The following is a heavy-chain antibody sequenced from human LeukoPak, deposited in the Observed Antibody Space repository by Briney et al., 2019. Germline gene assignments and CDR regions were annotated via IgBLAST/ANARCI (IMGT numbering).Heavy chain of an antibody. CDR3: AKVTWSSSGSDY. CDR2: IDKSGGGT. V-gene: IGHV3-23*01. CDR1: GFTFSSYD. D-gene: IGHD6-19*01. Sequence: GGSLRLSCAASGFTFSSYDMSWVRQAPGKGLEWVSGIDKSGGGTYYADSMKGRFTMSRDNSKNTLFLQMNSLRAEDTAVYYCAKVTWSSSGSDYWGQGTLVTVSS. J-gene: IGHJ4*02.